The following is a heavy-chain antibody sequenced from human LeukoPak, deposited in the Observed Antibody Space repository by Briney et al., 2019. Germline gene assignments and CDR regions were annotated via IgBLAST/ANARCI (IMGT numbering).Heavy chain of an antibody. V-gene: IGHV3-48*04. CDR3: ARTTTVVRNFDY. D-gene: IGHD4-17*01. J-gene: IGHJ4*02. CDR1: GFTFSSYA. Sequence: PGGSLRLSCAASGFTFSSYAMSWVRQAPGKGLEWVSYISSSGSTIYYADSVKGRFTISRDNAKNSLYLQMNSLRAEDTAVYYCARTTTVVRNFDYWGQGTLVTVSS. CDR2: ISSSGSTI.